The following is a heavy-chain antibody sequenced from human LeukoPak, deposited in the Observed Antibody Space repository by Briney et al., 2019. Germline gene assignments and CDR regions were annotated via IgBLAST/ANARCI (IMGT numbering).Heavy chain of an antibody. D-gene: IGHD5-12*01. CDR1: GFTFSSYS. J-gene: IGHJ4*02. V-gene: IGHV3-21*01. CDR2: ISSSSSYI. Sequence: GVSLRLSCAASGFTFSSYSMNWVRQAPGKGLEWVSSISSSSSYIYYADSVKGRFTISRDNAKNSLYLQMNSLRAEDTAVYYCARGGLVATDDWIFDYWGQGTLVTVSS. CDR3: ARGGLVATDDWIFDY.